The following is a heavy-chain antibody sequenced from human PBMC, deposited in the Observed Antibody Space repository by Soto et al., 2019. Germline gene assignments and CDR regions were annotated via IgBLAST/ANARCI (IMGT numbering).Heavy chain of an antibody. CDR1: CGFINNGGYY. D-gene: IGHD2-8*01. Sequence: SETLSLTCTVSCGFINNGGYYWSWIRQHPGKGLEWIGYISYSGSTYYNPSLKSRITISVDTSRNQFSLKLSSVTAADTAVYYCARKAAHIRYCTNAICLNYFDYWGQGTLVTVSS. CDR3: ARKAAHIRYCTNAICLNYFDY. J-gene: IGHJ4*02. V-gene: IGHV4-31*03. CDR2: ISYSGST.